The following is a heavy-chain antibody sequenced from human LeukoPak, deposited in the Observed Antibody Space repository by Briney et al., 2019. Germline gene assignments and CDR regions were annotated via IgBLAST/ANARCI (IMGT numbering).Heavy chain of an antibody. J-gene: IGHJ5*02. CDR2: IYPGDSDT. CDR1: GYSFTSYW. CDR3: ARHPLIAVAGDNWFDP. V-gene: IGHV5-51*01. D-gene: IGHD6-19*01. Sequence: GESLKISCKGSGYSFTSYWIGWVRQMPGKGLEWMGIIYPGDSDTRYSPSFQGQVTISADKSISTAYLQWSSLKASDTAMYYCARHPLIAVAGDNWFDPWGQGTLVTVSS.